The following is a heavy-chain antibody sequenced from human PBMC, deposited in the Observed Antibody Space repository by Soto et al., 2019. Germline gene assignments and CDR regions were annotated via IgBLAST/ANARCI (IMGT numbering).Heavy chain of an antibody. D-gene: IGHD2-15*01. CDR3: ARERESVGCSGGSCGLDP. CDR1: GGSISSGDYY. V-gene: IGHV4-30-4*01. Sequence: QVQLQESGPGLVKPSQTLSLTCTVSGGSISSGDYYWSWIRQPPGKGLEWIGYIYYSGSTYYNPSLKSRVTRSVDTAKNQFSLKLSSVTAADTAVYYCARERESVGCSGGSCGLDPWGQGTLVTVSS. J-gene: IGHJ5*02. CDR2: IYYSGST.